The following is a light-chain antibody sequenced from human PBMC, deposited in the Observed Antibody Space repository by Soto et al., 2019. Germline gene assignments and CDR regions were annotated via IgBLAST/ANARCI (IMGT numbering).Light chain of an antibody. Sequence: DIVMTQSPDSLAVSLGERATINCKSSQSVFYSSNNKNYLAWYQQKPGQPPKLLIYWASTRESGVPDRFTGSGSGTDFTLTITILQPEDVAVYYCQHYYSTPLTFGPGTKVDIK. V-gene: IGKV4-1*01. J-gene: IGKJ3*01. CDR2: WAS. CDR1: QSVFYSSNNKNY. CDR3: QHYYSTPLT.